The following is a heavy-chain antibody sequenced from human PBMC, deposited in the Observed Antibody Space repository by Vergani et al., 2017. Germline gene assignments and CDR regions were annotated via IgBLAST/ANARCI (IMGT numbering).Heavy chain of an antibody. D-gene: IGHD2-2*01. CDR3: ARLVVPAATNYYYYYGMDV. Sequence: QVQLVQSGAEVKKPGSSVKVSCKASGGTFSSYAISWVRQAPGQGLEWMGRIIPILGTANYAQKFQGRVTITADESTSTAYMELSSLRSEDTAVYYCARLVVPAATNYYYYYGMDVWGQGTTVTVSS. J-gene: IGHJ6*02. CDR1: GGTFSSYA. CDR2: IIPILGTA. V-gene: IGHV1-69*11.